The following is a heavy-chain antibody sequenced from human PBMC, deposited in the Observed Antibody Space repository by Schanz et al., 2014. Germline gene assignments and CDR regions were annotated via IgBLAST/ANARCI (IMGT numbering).Heavy chain of an antibody. D-gene: IGHD3-22*01. CDR3: AGAFDSSGYYFDY. Sequence: QVQLVQSGAEVKKPGASVKVSCKASGYTFISYGIKWVRQAPGQGLEWMGWISPYNGNTNYAQKLQGRVTVTSDTSTSTVYMELSGLRSEDTAVYYCAGAFDSSGYYFDYWGQGTLVTVSS. CDR1: GYTFISYG. CDR2: ISPYNGNT. J-gene: IGHJ4*02. V-gene: IGHV1-18*01.